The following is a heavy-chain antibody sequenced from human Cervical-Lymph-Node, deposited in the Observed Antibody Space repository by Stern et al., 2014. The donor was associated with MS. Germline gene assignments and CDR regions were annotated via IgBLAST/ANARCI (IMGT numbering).Heavy chain of an antibody. Sequence: MQLVQSGAEVKKPGESLKISCKGSGYTFTTHWIGWVRQMPGKGLEWMGVIYPGDSDTRYSPSFQGQVTISADRSINTAYLQWSSLKASDSAMYYCARRSGSSWDFDYWGQGTLVTVSS. D-gene: IGHD6-6*01. J-gene: IGHJ4*02. CDR3: ARRSGSSWDFDY. V-gene: IGHV5-51*03. CDR1: GYTFTTHW. CDR2: IYPGDSDT.